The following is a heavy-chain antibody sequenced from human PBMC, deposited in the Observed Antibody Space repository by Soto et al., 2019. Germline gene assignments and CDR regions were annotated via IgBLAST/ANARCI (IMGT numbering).Heavy chain of an antibody. CDR2: IYYRGST. CDR1: GGSISSGGYY. V-gene: IGHV4-31*03. J-gene: IGHJ5*02. CDR3: ARWVKDCSGGSCYPGDWFDP. D-gene: IGHD2-15*01. Sequence: QVQLQESGPGLVKPSQTLSLTCTVSGGSISSGGYYWSWIRQHPGKGLEWIGYIYYRGSTYYNPSXRSRLTISVDTSXSQXPXKLSSVTAADTAVYYCARWVKDCSGGSCYPGDWFDPWGQGTLVTVSS.